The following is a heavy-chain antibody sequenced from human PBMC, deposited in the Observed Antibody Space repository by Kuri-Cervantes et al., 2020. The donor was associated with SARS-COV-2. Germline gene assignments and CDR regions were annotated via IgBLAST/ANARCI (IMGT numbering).Heavy chain of an antibody. J-gene: IGHJ5*02. CDR1: GGSISSSSYY. CDR3: ARQMMSSITIFGVVITKNWFNP. D-gene: IGHD3-3*01. V-gene: IGHV4-39*01. CDR2: IYYSGST. Sequence: SETLSLTCTVSGGSISSSSYYWGWIRQPPGKGLEWIGSIYYSGSTYYNPSLKSRVTISVDTSKNQFSLKLSSVTAADTAVYYCARQMMSSITIFGVVITKNWFNPWGRGTL.